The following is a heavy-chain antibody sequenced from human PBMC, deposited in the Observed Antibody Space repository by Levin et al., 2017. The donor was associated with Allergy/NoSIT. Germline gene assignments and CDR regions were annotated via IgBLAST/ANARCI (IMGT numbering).Heavy chain of an antibody. D-gene: IGHD6-13*01. Sequence: KISCKASGGTFSSYAISWVRQAPGQGLEWMGGIIPIFGTANYAQKFQGRVTITADESTSTAYMELSSLRSEDTAVYYCARSYSFMWAFDSWGQGTMVTVSS. CDR3: ARSYSFMWAFDS. J-gene: IGHJ3*02. CDR1: GGTFSSYA. V-gene: IGHV1-69*01. CDR2: IIPIFGTA.